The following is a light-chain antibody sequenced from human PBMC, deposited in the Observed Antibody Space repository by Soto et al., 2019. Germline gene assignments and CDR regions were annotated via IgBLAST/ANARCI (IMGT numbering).Light chain of an antibody. CDR1: QTVTNKY. Sequence: EIVLTQSPGTLSLSPGERATLSCRASQTVTNKYLGWYQRKPGQAPRLLIYGASSMATDIPDRFSGSGSGTDFTLTIIRLEPEDFAVYFCQQYAGSPSTFGQGTKVEIK. J-gene: IGKJ1*01. V-gene: IGKV3-20*01. CDR3: QQYAGSPST. CDR2: GAS.